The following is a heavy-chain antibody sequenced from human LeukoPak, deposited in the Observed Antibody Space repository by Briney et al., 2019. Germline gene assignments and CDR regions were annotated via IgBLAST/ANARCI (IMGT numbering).Heavy chain of an antibody. CDR2: IYSSGRT. V-gene: IGHV4-61*02. J-gene: IGHJ2*01. D-gene: IGHD3-22*01. Sequence: PSQTLSLTCTVSGDSISSGSYYWSWIRQPAGEGLEWIGRIYSSGRTHYSPSLKSRVTISVDTSRNQFSLRLSSVTAAGTAVYYCARDHYDSSGYTRHWYFDLWGCGTLVTVSS. CDR1: GDSISSGSYY. CDR3: ARDHYDSSGYTRHWYFDL.